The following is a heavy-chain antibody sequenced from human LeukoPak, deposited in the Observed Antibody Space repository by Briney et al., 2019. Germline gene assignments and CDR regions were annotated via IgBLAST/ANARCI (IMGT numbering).Heavy chain of an antibody. J-gene: IGHJ5*02. CDR2: INPNSGGT. CDR1: GYTFTCYY. Sequence: GASVPVTFLASGYTFTCYYLHWLRQPPAQGLEWMGFINPNSGGTNYLQKFQGRVTMTRDTSIGTAYMELGRLRSDDAAVYYCARGARHYNYSSGYHWFDPWGQGTLVTVSS. V-gene: IGHV1-2*02. D-gene: IGHD3-22*01. CDR3: ARGARHYNYSSGYHWFDP.